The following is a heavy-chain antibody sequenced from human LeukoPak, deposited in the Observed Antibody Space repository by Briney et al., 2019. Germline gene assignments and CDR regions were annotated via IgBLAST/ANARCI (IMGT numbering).Heavy chain of an antibody. CDR2: ISYDGSNK. Sequence: PGRSLRLSCAVAGFTFTSYAIHWVRQAPGKGIEWEAVISYDGSNKYYADSGKGRFTISRDNSKNTLYLHMNSLRADDTAVYYCARDGTTVPHEVYFDLWGRGTLVTVSS. CDR3: ARDGTTVPHEVYFDL. J-gene: IGHJ2*01. V-gene: IGHV3-30*01. CDR1: GFTFTSYA. D-gene: IGHD4-17*01.